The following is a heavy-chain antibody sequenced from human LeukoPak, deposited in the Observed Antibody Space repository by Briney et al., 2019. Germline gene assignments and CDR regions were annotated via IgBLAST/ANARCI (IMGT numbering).Heavy chain of an antibody. D-gene: IGHD6-19*01. CDR1: GFAGGSNK. Sequence: GGSLRLSCVALGFAGGSNKMSWVRQAPGKGLEWVAVISYDGSNKYYADSVKGRFTISRDNSKNTLYLQINSLGTEDTAVYYCAKEIHPRSSNGWPLDYRGQGTLVTVSS. V-gene: IGHV3-30*18. J-gene: IGHJ4*02. CDR3: AKEIHPRSSNGWPLDY. CDR2: ISYDGSNK.